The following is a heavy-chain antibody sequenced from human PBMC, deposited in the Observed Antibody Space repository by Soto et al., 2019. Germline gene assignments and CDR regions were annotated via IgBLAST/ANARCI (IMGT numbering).Heavy chain of an antibody. CDR1: GGSISSGDYY. D-gene: IGHD1-1*01. J-gene: IGHJ6*02. CDR3: ARVVTLTTTSTNYLDYYGVDV. V-gene: IGHV4-30-4*01. Sequence: SETLSLTCTVSGGSISSGDYYWSWIRQPPGKGLEWIGYIYYTGSTYYNPSLESRVTMSLAASKNQFALELSSVTAADTAVYYCARVVTLTTTSTNYLDYYGVDVWGQGTTVTVSS. CDR2: IYYTGST.